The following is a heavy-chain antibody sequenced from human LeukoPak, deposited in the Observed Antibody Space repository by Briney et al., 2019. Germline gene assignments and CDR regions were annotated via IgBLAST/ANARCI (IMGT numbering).Heavy chain of an antibody. V-gene: IGHV3-48*01. Sequence: GGSLRLSCAASGFTFSSYSMNWVRQAPGKGLEWVSYISSSSSTIYYADSVKGRFTISRDNAKNSLYPQMNSLRAEDTAVYYCARDRLGDIVPGGQGTLVTVSS. CDR1: GFTFSSYS. D-gene: IGHD2-8*01. CDR3: ARDRLGDIVP. CDR2: ISSSSSTI. J-gene: IGHJ4*02.